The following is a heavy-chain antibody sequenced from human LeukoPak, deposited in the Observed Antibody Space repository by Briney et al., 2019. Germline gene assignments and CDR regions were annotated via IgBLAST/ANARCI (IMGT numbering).Heavy chain of an antibody. Sequence: SQTLSLTCTVSGGSISSGGYYWGWIRQPPGKGLEWIGSIYYSGSTYYNPSLKSRVTIPVDTSKNQFSLKLSSVTAADTAVYYCAREEGDGYNYNYFDYWGQGTLVTVSS. J-gene: IGHJ4*02. CDR2: IYYSGST. CDR3: AREEGDGYNYNYFDY. D-gene: IGHD5-24*01. V-gene: IGHV4-39*02. CDR1: GGSISSGGYY.